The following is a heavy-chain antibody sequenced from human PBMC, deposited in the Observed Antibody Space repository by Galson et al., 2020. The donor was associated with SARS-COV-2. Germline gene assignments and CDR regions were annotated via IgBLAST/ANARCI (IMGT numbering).Heavy chain of an antibody. CDR1: GGSVNSHY. CDR2: IYYSGSA. J-gene: IGHJ5*02. V-gene: IGHV4-59*02. D-gene: IGHD1-7*01. CDR3: ARMDFSPENFPVLGWFDP. Sequence: SETLSLTCSVSGGSVNSHYWSWIRQSPGKGLEWLGNIYYSGSANYNSGLRSRISISVDTSKNEISLDLRFVTAADTGVYYCARMDFSPENFPVLGWFDPWGQCTVVTVFS.